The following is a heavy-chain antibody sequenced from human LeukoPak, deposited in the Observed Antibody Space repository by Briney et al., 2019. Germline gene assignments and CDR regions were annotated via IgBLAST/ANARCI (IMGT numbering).Heavy chain of an antibody. D-gene: IGHD3-10*01. CDR3: ATGITMIRAEYFQH. CDR1: GGSISSSTYY. Sequence: SETLSLTCTVSGGSISSSTYYWAWIRQSPGKGLEWIGSITYSGSTYYNPSLESRVTISVDTSKNQFSLRLISVTAVDTAVYYCATGITMIRAEYFQHWGQGTLVTVSS. V-gene: IGHV4-39*01. J-gene: IGHJ1*01. CDR2: ITYSGST.